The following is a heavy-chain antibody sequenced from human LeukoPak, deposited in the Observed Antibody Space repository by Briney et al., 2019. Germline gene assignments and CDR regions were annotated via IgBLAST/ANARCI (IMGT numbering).Heavy chain of an antibody. D-gene: IGHD3-9*01. J-gene: IGHJ4*02. CDR1: GFMFSRYS. CDR2: ISGSSTSI. CDR3: AREGLLNFDY. V-gene: IGHV3-48*01. Sequence: GGSLRLSCAASGFMFSRYSMNWVRQAPGKGLEWVSYISGSSTSIFYVDSMKGRFTITRDNAKNSLYLQMNSLRAEDTAVYYCAREGLLNFDYWGRGTLVTVSS.